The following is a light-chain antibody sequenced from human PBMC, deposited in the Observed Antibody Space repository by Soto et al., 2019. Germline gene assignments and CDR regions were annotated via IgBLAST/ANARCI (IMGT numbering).Light chain of an antibody. CDR2: DVS. Sequence: QSVLTQPASVSGSPGQSITISCTGTSSDVGGYNYVSWYQQYPGKAPKIMIYDVSNRPSGVSNRFSGSKSGNTASLTISGLQAEDEADYYCSSYTSSSTHVVFGGGTKVTVL. CDR3: SSYTSSSTHVV. V-gene: IGLV2-14*01. J-gene: IGLJ2*01. CDR1: SSDVGGYNY.